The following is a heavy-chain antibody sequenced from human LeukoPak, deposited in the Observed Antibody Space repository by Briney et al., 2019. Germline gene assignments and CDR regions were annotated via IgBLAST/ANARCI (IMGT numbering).Heavy chain of an antibody. CDR2: IYYSGST. Sequence: SETLSLTCTVSGGSISSYYWSWIRQPPGKGLEWIGYIYYSGSTNYNPSLKSRVTISVDTSKNQFSLKLSSVTAADTAVYYCARHGGYDNAPDGFDIWGQGTMVTVSS. CDR3: ARHGGYDNAPDGFDI. D-gene: IGHD3-22*01. J-gene: IGHJ3*02. CDR1: GGSISSYY. V-gene: IGHV4-59*08.